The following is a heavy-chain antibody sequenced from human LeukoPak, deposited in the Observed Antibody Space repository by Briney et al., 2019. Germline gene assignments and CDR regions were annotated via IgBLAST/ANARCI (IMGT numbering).Heavy chain of an antibody. D-gene: IGHD1-14*01. CDR3: ARGFLGQDRRRGFDP. CDR1: GYTFTSYD. J-gene: IGHJ5*02. CDR2: MNPNSGNT. V-gene: IGHV1-8*03. Sequence: ASVKVSCKASGYTFTSYDINWVRQATGQGLEWMGWMNPNSGNTGYAQKFQGRVTITRNTSISTAYMELRSLRSDDTAVYYCARGFLGQDRRRGFDPWGQGTLVTVSS.